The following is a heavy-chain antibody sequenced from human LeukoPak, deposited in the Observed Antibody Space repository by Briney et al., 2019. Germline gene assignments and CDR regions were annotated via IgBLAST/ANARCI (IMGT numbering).Heavy chain of an antibody. CDR2: IYYSGST. J-gene: IGHJ4*02. CDR3: ARGIAAAD. V-gene: IGHV4-39*01. Sequence: SETLSLTCTVSGGSISRSSYYWGWIRRPPGKGLEWIGSIYYSGSTYYNPSLKSRVTISVDTSKNQFSLKLSSVTAADTAVYYCARGIAAADWGQGTLVTVSS. D-gene: IGHD6-13*01. CDR1: GGSISRSSYY.